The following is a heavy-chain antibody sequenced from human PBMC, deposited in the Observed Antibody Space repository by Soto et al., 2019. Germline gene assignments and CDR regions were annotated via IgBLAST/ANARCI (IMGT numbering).Heavy chain of an antibody. Sequence: GGSLRLSCAASGFTFSSYWMHWVRHAPGKGLVWVSRINSDGSSTGHADSVKGRFTVSRDNAKNTLYLQMNSLRVEDTAMYFSARDGLYYYDSSGPDQWGQGTLVTVSS. CDR3: ARDGLYYYDSSGPDQ. J-gene: IGHJ4*02. CDR1: GFTFSSYW. D-gene: IGHD3-22*01. CDR2: INSDGSST. V-gene: IGHV3-74*01.